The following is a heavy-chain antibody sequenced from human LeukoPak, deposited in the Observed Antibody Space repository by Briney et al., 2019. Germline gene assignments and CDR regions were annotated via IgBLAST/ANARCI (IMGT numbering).Heavy chain of an antibody. CDR2: ISAYNGNT. D-gene: IGHD6-19*01. CDR1: GYTFTSYG. CDR3: ARGALGVRHIAVEVRIGDWLDP. V-gene: IGHV1-18*01. Sequence: ASVKVSCKASGYTFTSYGISWVRQAPGQGLEWMGWISAYNGNTNYAQKLQGRVTMTTDTSTSTAYMELRSLRSDDTAVYYCARGALGVRHIAVEVRIGDWLDPWGQGTLVTVSS. J-gene: IGHJ5*02.